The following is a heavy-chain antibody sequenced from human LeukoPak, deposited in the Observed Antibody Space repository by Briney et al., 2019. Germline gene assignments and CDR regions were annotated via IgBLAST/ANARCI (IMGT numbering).Heavy chain of an antibody. Sequence: PGGSLRLSCVASGFIFSSYHMNWVRQTPEKGLEWVSSISSRGEYIYSSDSLKGRFTISRDNAKKTLYLQMNSLRAEDTAVYYCAGGRGVAGNYYYYYMDVWGKGTTVTVSS. D-gene: IGHD6-19*01. CDR1: GFIFSSYH. J-gene: IGHJ6*03. CDR2: ISSRGEYI. V-gene: IGHV3-21*01. CDR3: AGGRGVAGNYYYYYMDV.